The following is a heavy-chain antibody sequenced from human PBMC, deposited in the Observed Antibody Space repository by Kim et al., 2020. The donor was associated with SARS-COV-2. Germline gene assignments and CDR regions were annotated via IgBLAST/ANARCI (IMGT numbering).Heavy chain of an antibody. V-gene: IGHV4-34*01. D-gene: IGHD2-15*01. Sequence: SETLSLTCAVYGGSFSGYYWSWIRQPPGKGLEWIGEINHSGSTNYNPSLKSRVTISVDTSKNQFSLKLSSVTAADTAVYYCGSLLGSGWYFDLWGRGTLVTVSS. CDR2: INHSGST. J-gene: IGHJ2*01. CDR1: GGSFSGYY. CDR3: GSLLGSGWYFDL.